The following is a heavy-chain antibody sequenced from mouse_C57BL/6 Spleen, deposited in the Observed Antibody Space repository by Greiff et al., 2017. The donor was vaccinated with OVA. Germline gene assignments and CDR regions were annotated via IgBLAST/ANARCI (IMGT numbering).Heavy chain of an antibody. CDR3: ARSGTTVVATGFDY. J-gene: IGHJ2*01. CDR1: GYTFTSYW. V-gene: IGHV1-69*01. Sequence: QVQLQQPGAELVMPGASVKLSCKASGYTFTSYWMHWVKQRPGQGLEWIGEIDPSDSYTNYNQKFKGKSTFTVDKSSSTAYMQLSSLTSEDSAVYYCARSGTTVVATGFDYWGQGTTLTVSS. D-gene: IGHD1-1*01. CDR2: IDPSDSYT.